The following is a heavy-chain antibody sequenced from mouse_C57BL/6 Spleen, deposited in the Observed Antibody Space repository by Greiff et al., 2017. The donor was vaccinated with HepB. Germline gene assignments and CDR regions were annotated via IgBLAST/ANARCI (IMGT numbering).Heavy chain of an antibody. CDR3: ARRERSYYAMYY. J-gene: IGHJ4*01. V-gene: IGHV5-6*02. CDR1: GFTFSSYG. CDR2: ISSGGSYN. Sequence: EVMLVESGGDLVKPGGSLKLSCAASGFTFSSYGMSWVRQTPDKRLEWVATISSGGSYNYYPDSVKGRFTISRDNAKNTLYLQMSSLKSEDTAMYYCARRERSYYAMYYWGQGTSVTVSS.